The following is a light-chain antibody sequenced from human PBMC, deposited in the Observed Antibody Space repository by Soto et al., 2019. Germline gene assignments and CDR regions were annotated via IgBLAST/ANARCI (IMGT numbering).Light chain of an antibody. CDR3: QQYNSYSPRT. CDR2: DAS. J-gene: IGKJ4*01. Sequence: PGERATLSCGASQRVSSSYLAWYQQQPGLAPRLLIYDASSRATGIPDRFSGSGSGTDFTLTISRLQPDDFATYYCQQYNSYSPRTFGGGTKVDIK. V-gene: IGKV3D-20*01. CDR1: QRVSSSY.